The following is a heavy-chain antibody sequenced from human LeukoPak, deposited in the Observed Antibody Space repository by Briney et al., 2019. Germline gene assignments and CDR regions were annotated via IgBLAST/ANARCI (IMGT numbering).Heavy chain of an antibody. D-gene: IGHD3-10*01. CDR3: ARHTMVPSHNWFDP. J-gene: IGHJ5*02. V-gene: IGHV3-11*01. Sequence: GGSLRLSCAASGFTFSDYYMSWIRQAPGKGLEWVSYISSSGSTIYYADSVRGRFTISRDNAKNSLYLQMNSLRAEDTAVYYCARHTMVPSHNWFDPWGQGTLVTVSS. CDR2: ISSSGSTI. CDR1: GFTFSDYY.